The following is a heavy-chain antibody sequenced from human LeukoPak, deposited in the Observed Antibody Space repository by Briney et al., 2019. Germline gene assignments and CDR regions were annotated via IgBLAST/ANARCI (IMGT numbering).Heavy chain of an antibody. CDR2: LYYTENT. D-gene: IGHD6-19*01. J-gene: IGHJ4*02. V-gene: IGHV4-39*01. CDR3: VRYRSGSNRFDY. CDR1: GDSISGQTYS. Sequence: SETLSLTCTVSGDSISGQTYSWGWVRQPPGKGLEWIGYLYYTENTYYNPSLKSRATISADTSKVQFSLRLSSVTAADTGVYYCVRYRSGSNRFDYWGQGTLVTVSS.